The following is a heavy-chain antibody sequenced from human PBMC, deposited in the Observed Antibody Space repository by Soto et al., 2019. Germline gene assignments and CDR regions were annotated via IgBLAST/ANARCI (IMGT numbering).Heavy chain of an antibody. CDR2: INHSGST. Sequence: SETLSLTCAVYGGSFSGYYWSWIRQPPGKGLEWIGEINHSGSTNYNPPLKSRVTISVDTSKNQFSLKLSSVTAADTAVYYCARGGGTPTINSYGSPAYFDYWGQGTLVTVSS. D-gene: IGHD5-18*01. V-gene: IGHV4-34*01. CDR1: GGSFSGYY. CDR3: ARGGGTPTINSYGSPAYFDY. J-gene: IGHJ4*02.